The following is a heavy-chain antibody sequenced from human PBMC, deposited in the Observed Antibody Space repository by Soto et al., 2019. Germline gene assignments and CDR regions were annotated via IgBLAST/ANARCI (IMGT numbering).Heavy chain of an antibody. Sequence: SGPTLVNPTQTLTLTCTFSGFSLSPSGVGVGWIRKPPGKALEWLALIYWDDAKRYSPSLKSRLTITKDTSKNQVVLTMTNMDPVDTATYDCAHTLEPQIIVRWGQGTLVTVSS. V-gene: IGHV2-5*02. J-gene: IGHJ4*02. CDR3: AHTLEPQIIVR. CDR2: IYWDDAK. CDR1: GFSLSPSGVG. D-gene: IGHD1-26*01.